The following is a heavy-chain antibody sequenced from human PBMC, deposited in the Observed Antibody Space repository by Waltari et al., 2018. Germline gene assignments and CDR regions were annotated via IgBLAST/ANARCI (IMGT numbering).Heavy chain of an antibody. V-gene: IGHV1-69*13. CDR3: ARAYCSSTSCYGSWGY. Sequence: QVQLVQSGAAVKKPGSSVKVSCKASGCTFSSHAISWVRQAPGQGLEWMGGIIPIFGTANYAQKFQGRVTITADESTSTAYMELSSLRSEDTAVYYCARAYCSSTSCYGSWGYWGQGTLVTVSS. CDR2: IIPIFGTA. CDR1: GCTFSSHA. D-gene: IGHD2-2*01. J-gene: IGHJ4*02.